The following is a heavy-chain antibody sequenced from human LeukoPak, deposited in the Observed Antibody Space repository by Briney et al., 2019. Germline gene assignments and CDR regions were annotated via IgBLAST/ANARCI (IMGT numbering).Heavy chain of an antibody. CDR1: GFTFSRYW. D-gene: IGHD1-20*01. V-gene: IGHV3-74*01. CDR3: ARDGLTGTTDGTLDY. Sequence: PGGSLRLSCAASGFTFSRYWMHWVRQVPGKGLEWVSRIYNDGSARSYADSVKGRFTISRDNSKNTLYLQMNSLRGEDTAMYYCARDGLTGTTDGTLDYWGQGTLVTVSS. J-gene: IGHJ4*02. CDR2: IYNDGSAR.